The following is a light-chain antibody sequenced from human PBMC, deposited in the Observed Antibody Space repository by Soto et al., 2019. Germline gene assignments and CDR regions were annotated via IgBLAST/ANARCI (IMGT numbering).Light chain of an antibody. J-gene: IGKJ2*01. CDR2: GAS. CDR1: QSVSSSY. V-gene: IGKV3-20*01. Sequence: EIVLTQSPGTLSFSPEARATLSCMASQSVSSSYLAWYQQKPGLAPGLLIYGASSRATGIPGRFSGSGSGTDCALTISRLEPEDFAVYYCQQYCSSYTFGQGTQLAVK. CDR3: QQYCSSYT.